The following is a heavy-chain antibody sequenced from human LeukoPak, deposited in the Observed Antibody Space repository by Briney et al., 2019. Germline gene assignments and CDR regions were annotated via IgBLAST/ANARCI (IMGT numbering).Heavy chain of an antibody. J-gene: IGHJ4*02. CDR3: ARGDEYSSTNYFDY. D-gene: IGHD5-18*01. CDR2: ISAYNGNT. CDR1: GYTFTSYG. Sequence: ASVKVSCTASGYTFTSYGISWVRQAPGQGLEWMGWISAYNGNTNYAQKLQGRVTMTTDTSTSTAYMELRSLRSDDTAVYYCARGDEYSSTNYFDYWGQGTLVTVSS. V-gene: IGHV1-18*01.